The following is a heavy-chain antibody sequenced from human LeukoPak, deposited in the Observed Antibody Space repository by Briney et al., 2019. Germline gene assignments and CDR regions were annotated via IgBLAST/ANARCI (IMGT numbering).Heavy chain of an antibody. CDR3: ARGLVYDDAFDI. D-gene: IGHD2/OR15-2a*01. CDR2: ISTGGHTK. J-gene: IGHJ3*02. CDR1: GFTFSSYS. Sequence: GGSLRLSCAASGFTFSSYSMNWVRQAPGKGLEWVSYISTGGHTKYYADSVKGRFTISRDNSKNTLYLQMNSLRGKDTAVYYCARGLVYDDAFDIWGQGTMVTVSS. V-gene: IGHV3-48*01.